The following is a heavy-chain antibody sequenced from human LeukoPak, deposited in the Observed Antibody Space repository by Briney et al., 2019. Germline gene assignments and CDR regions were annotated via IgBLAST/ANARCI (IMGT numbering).Heavy chain of an antibody. V-gene: IGHV3-30*04. Sequence: GRSLRLSCAASGFTFSSYAMHWVRQAPGKGLEWVAVISDDGSNKYYADSVKGRFTISRDNSKNTLYLQMNSLRAEDTAVYYCAREGSLPLDYWGQGTLVTVSS. D-gene: IGHD1-14*01. CDR1: GFTFSSYA. CDR3: AREGSLPLDY. J-gene: IGHJ4*02. CDR2: ISDDGSNK.